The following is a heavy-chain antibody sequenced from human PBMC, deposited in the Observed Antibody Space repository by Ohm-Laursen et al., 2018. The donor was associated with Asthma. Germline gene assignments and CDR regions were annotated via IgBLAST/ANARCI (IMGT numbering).Heavy chain of an antibody. Sequence: SLRLSCAASGFTVGSDYMTWVRQAPGKGLEWVSAIYSGGTTYYADSVKGRFTISRDNSKNTLFLQMRSLRAEDTAVYYCARGWSSGLDYWGQGTLVTVSS. D-gene: IGHD6-19*01. J-gene: IGHJ4*02. CDR3: ARGWSSGLDY. CDR1: GFTVGSDY. V-gene: IGHV3-53*01. CDR2: IYSGGTT.